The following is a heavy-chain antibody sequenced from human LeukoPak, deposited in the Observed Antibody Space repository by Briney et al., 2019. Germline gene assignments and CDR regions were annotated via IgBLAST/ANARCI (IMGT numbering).Heavy chain of an antibody. CDR1: GGTFSSYA. V-gene: IGHV1-69*13. Sequence: ASVKVSFKASGGTFSSYAISWVRQAPGQGLDCMGGIIPIFGTANYVQKFQGRVTITADESRSAAYMELSRQRSDDTAVYYCGRRGSSTGVVILDAFDIWRQGTMVTVSS. CDR3: GRRGSSTGVVILDAFDI. CDR2: IIPIFGTA. D-gene: IGHD2-15*01. J-gene: IGHJ3*02.